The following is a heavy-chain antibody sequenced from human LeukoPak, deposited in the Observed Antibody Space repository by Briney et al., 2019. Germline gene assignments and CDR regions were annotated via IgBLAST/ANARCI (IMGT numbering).Heavy chain of an antibody. D-gene: IGHD3-3*01. Sequence: PSETLSLTCTVSGGSISSGGYYWSWIRQHPGKGLEWIGYIYYSGSTYYNPSLKSRVTISVDTSKNQFSLKLSSVTAADTAVYYCAGGGPDRFLEWFCWGQGTLVTVSS. V-gene: IGHV4-31*03. CDR1: GGSISSGGYY. CDR3: AGGGPDRFLEWFC. CDR2: IYYSGST. J-gene: IGHJ4*02.